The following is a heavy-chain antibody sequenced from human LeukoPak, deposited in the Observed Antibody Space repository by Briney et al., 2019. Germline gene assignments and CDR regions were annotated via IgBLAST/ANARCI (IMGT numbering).Heavy chain of an antibody. CDR1: GFTFSTYG. Sequence: GGSLRLSCAASGFTFSTYGMHWVRQAPGKGLEWVAVIWYDGSSKYYADSVKGRFTISRDNARNSLYLQMNSLRAEDTAVYYCARDKYGDQYYFDYWGQGTLVTVSS. V-gene: IGHV3-33*01. J-gene: IGHJ4*02. D-gene: IGHD4-17*01. CDR3: ARDKYGDQYYFDY. CDR2: IWYDGSSK.